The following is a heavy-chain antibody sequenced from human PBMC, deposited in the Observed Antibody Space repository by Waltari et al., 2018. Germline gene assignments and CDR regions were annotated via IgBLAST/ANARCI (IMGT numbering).Heavy chain of an antibody. D-gene: IGHD6-6*01. Sequence: QVQLQQWGAGLLKPSETLSLTCAVYGGSFSGYYWSWIRQPPGKGLEWIGEINHRGSTNYNPSLKSRVTRSVDTSKNQFSLKLSSVTAADTAVYYCARGGPVAARRSMDVWGKGTTVTISS. CDR2: INHRGST. V-gene: IGHV4-34*01. CDR3: ARGGPVAARRSMDV. CDR1: GGSFSGYY. J-gene: IGHJ6*03.